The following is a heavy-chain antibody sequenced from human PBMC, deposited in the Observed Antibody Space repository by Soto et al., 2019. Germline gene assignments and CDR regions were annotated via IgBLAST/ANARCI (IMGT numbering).Heavy chain of an antibody. CDR3: ARAPAVVVIANAFDI. Sequence: QVQLQQWGAGLLKPSETLSLTCAVYGGSFSGYYWRWIRQPPGKGLEWIGEINQSGSTNYNPSLKSRVTIAVDTSKKQFSLKMSSVTAAETAVYYCARAPAVVVIANAFDIWGQGTMVTVSS. CDR2: INQSGST. J-gene: IGHJ3*02. V-gene: IGHV4-34*01. CDR1: GGSFSGYY. D-gene: IGHD3-22*01.